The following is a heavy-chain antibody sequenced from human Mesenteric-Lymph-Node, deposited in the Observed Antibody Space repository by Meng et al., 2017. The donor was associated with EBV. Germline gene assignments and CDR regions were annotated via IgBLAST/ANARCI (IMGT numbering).Heavy chain of an antibody. Sequence: LQASGPGPGRPPGTLSLTCTGLGASISNTIYYWGWIRQPPGKGLEWIGTMFYSGSTYYNSSLKSRLTMSVDTSKNHFSLKVRSVTAADTAVYYCARGDLGETYFDYWGQGTLVTVSS. CDR3: ARGDLGETYFDY. CDR2: MFYSGST. D-gene: IGHD2-21*02. CDR1: GASISNTIYY. J-gene: IGHJ4*02. V-gene: IGHV4-39*07.